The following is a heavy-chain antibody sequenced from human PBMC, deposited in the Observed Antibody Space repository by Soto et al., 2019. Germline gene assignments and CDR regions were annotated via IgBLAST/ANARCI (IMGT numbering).Heavy chain of an antibody. CDR3: SRSLDS. CDR2: INPDGSEK. CDR1: GFTLRSFW. V-gene: IGHV3-7*01. Sequence: PVGSLRLSCAASGFTLRSFWMGWVRQAPGKGLEWVANINPDGSEKHYVDSVKGRFTISRDNAKNSLYLHMSILTAEDSALYYCSRSLDSWGQGARVTVSS. J-gene: IGHJ4*02.